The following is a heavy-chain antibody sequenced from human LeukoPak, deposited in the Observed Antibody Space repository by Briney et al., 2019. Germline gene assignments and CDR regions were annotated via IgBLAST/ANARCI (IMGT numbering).Heavy chain of an antibody. J-gene: IGHJ3*02. Sequence: PSETLSLTCAVYGGSFSGYYWSWIRQPPGKGLEWIGEINHSGSTNYNPSLKSRVTISVDTSKNQFSLKLSSVTAADTAVYYCARHAILVAGARDDAFDIWGQGTMVTVSS. CDR1: GGSFSGYY. CDR2: INHSGST. CDR3: ARHAILVAGARDDAFDI. V-gene: IGHV4-34*01. D-gene: IGHD1-26*01.